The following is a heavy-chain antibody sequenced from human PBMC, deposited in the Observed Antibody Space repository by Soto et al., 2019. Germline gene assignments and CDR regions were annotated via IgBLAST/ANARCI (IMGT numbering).Heavy chain of an antibody. D-gene: IGHD5-12*01. CDR2: ISSDGSST. J-gene: IGHJ4*02. Sequence: EVQLVESGGGLVQPGGSLRLSCAASGFTFSNYWMHWVRQTPGKGLVWVSRISSDGSSTGYADSVKGRFTISRDNAKKTLYLQMNCLTAEDTAVSYFTRGRATCEYWGQGIVVTVSS. CDR3: TRGRATCEY. V-gene: IGHV3-74*01. CDR1: GFTFSNYW.